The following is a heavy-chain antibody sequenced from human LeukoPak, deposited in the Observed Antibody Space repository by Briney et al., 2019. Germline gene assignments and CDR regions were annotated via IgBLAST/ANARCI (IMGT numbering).Heavy chain of an antibody. J-gene: IGHJ4*02. V-gene: IGHV3-23*01. CDR1: GFTFSSSG. CDR2: ISGSGGST. Sequence: GGTLRLSCAASGFTFSSSGMSWVRQAPGKGLEWVSAISGSGGSTYYADSVKGRFTISRDNSKNTLYLQMNSLRVEDTAVYYCAKEQSSSGYWGQGTLVTVSS. CDR3: AKEQSSSGY. D-gene: IGHD6-13*01.